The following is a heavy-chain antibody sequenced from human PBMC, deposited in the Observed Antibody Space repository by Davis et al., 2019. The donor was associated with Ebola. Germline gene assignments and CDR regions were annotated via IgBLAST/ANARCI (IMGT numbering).Heavy chain of an antibody. Sequence: GESLKISCAASGFTFSSYAMHWVRQAPGKGLEWVAVISYDGSNKYYADSVKGRFTISRDNSKNTLYLQMNSLRAEDTAVYYCARDYYDSSGYYYGAFDIWGQGTMVTVSS. CDR3: ARDYYDSSGYYYGAFDI. J-gene: IGHJ3*02. D-gene: IGHD3-22*01. CDR1: GFTFSSYA. V-gene: IGHV3-30-3*01. CDR2: ISYDGSNK.